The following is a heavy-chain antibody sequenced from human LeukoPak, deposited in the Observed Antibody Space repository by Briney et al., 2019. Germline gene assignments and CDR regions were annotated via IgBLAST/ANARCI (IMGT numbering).Heavy chain of an antibody. J-gene: IGHJ6*02. CDR1: GGSISTYY. D-gene: IGHD3-16*01. Sequence: SETLSLTCTVSGGSISTYYWSWIRQPPGKGLEWIGYIYDSVNTKYNPSLTSRVTISVDTSKNQLSLKLSSVTAADTAVYYCARHVPYYDSDFPAWGMDVWGQGTTVTVSS. CDR2: IYDSVNT. V-gene: IGHV4-59*08. CDR3: ARHVPYYDSDFPAWGMDV.